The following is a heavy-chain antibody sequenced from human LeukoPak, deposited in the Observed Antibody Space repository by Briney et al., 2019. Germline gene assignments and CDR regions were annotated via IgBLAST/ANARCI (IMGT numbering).Heavy chain of an antibody. V-gene: IGHV3-64*02. CDR2: VSSNGDKT. J-gene: IGHJ6*04. CDR1: GFTFSYFA. Sequence: PGGSLRLSCAASGFTFSYFAMHWVRQAPGKGLEYISAVSSNGDKTYYADSVKGRFSISRDNSKNTLYLQMGSLRAEDMAVYYCARGGCCSTTSCYEGSGDYYYGMDVWGRGTTVTVSS. D-gene: IGHD2-2*01. CDR3: ARGGCCSTTSCYEGSGDYYYGMDV.